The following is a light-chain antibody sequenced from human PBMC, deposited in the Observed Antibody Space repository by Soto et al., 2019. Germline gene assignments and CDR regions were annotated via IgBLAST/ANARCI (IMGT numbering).Light chain of an antibody. Sequence: DIQMTQSPSTLSASVGDRVTITCRASQSISSWLAWYQQKPGTAPKLLLYKASSLQSGVPSRVCGSGSGTEFTLTISLLQSDDLATDYCQQYSRYHDTCGHGTKLVIK. CDR1: QSISSW. CDR3: QQYSRYHDT. CDR2: KAS. J-gene: IGKJ2*01. V-gene: IGKV1-5*03.